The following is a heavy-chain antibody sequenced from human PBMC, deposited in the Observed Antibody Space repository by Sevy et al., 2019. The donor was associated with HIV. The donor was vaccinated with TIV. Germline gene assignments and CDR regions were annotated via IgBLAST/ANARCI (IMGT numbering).Heavy chain of an antibody. Sequence: GGSLRLSCTTSGFTFGDYAMNWVRQAPGKGLEWVAFLKSKADGGTVDHAASVKGRFTISRDHSKSIAYLQMNDLTTEDTGVYYCTRWKGLQSIFDYWGQGALVTVS. CDR1: GFTFGDYA. CDR2: LKSKADGGTV. D-gene: IGHD1-1*01. J-gene: IGHJ4*02. V-gene: IGHV3-49*04. CDR3: TRWKGLQSIFDY.